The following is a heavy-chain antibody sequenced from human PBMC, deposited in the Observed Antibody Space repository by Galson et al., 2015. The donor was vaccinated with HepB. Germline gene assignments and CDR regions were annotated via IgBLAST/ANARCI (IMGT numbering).Heavy chain of an antibody. D-gene: IGHD2-2*02. CDR3: ARGYWGSYCSSTSCYSFGYYGMDV. V-gene: IGHV1-2*02. CDR1: GYTFTGYY. J-gene: IGHJ6*02. CDR2: INPNSGGT. Sequence: SVKVSCKASGYTFTGYYMHWVRQAPGQGLEWMGWINPNSGGTNYAQKFQGRVTMTRDTSISTAYMELSRLRSDETAVYYCARGYWGSYCSSTSCYSFGYYGMDVWGQGTTVTVSS.